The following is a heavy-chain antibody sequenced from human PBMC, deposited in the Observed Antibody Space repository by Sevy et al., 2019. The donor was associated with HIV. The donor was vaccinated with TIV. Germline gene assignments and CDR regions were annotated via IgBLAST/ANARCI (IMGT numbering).Heavy chain of an antibody. CDR2: IYYNGNI. Sequence: SETLSLTCTVSGGSITSLYWNWIRQPPGKGLEWIANIYYNGNINYNPSLKSRVTLSLDTSKNQFSLRLGSVIAADTAMYYCAGENAWGRGYSWGQGTLVTVSS. J-gene: IGHJ4*02. D-gene: IGHD1-26*01. CDR3: AGENAWGRGYS. V-gene: IGHV4-59*11. CDR1: GGSITSLY.